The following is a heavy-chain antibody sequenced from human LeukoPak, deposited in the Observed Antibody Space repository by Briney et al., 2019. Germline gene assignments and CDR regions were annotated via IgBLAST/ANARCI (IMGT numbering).Heavy chain of an antibody. CDR1: GGTFSSYA. Sequence: SVKVSCKASGGTFSSYAISWVRQAPGQGLEWMGGIIPIFGTANYAQKFQGRVTITADESTSTAYMELSSLRSEDTAVYYCARSDFGVVGATRWFDPWGQGTLVTVSS. V-gene: IGHV1-69*13. CDR3: ARSDFGVVGATRWFDP. CDR2: IIPIFGTA. D-gene: IGHD1-26*01. J-gene: IGHJ5*02.